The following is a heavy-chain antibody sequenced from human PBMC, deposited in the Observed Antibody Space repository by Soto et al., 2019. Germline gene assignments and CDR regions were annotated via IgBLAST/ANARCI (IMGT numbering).Heavy chain of an antibody. V-gene: IGHV4-34*01. CDR1: GAPFSGYY. J-gene: IGHJ4*02. CDR2: INHTGST. D-gene: IGHD3-3*01. CDR3: ARGREIFGAVTPFEY. Sequence: SETLSLTXAVYGAPFSGYYWTWIRQPPGKGLEWIGEINHTGSTKYNPSLKSRVTISLDTSKNQFSLSLRSVTAADTAVYYCARGREIFGAVTPFEYWGQGTQVTVSS.